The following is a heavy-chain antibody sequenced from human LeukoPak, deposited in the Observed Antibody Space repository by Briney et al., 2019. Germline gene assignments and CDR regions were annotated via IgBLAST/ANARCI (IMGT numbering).Heavy chain of an antibody. CDR3: ARESSYYYDSSGYYEGGDAFDI. J-gene: IGHJ3*02. V-gene: IGHV3-21*01. Sequence: PGGSLRLSCAASGFTFSSYSMHWVRQAPGKGLEWVSSISSSSRYIYYADSVKGRFTISRDNAKNSLYLQMNSLRAEDTAVYYCARESSYYYDSSGYYEGGDAFDIWGQGTTVTVSS. CDR2: ISSSSRYI. D-gene: IGHD3-22*01. CDR1: GFTFSSYS.